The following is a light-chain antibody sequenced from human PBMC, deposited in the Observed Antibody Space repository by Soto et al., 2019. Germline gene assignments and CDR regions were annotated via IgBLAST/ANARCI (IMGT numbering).Light chain of an antibody. CDR3: AAWDGTLATLV. J-gene: IGLJ3*02. V-gene: IGLV1-47*01. Sequence: QSVLTQPPSASGTPGQRVTMSRSGGSSNIGSNFVYWYQQVPGTAPKLLIYRNNQRPSGVPDRFSGSKSATSASLAITGLRSEDDADYLCAAWDGTLATLVFGGGTKLTVL. CDR1: SSNIGSNF. CDR2: RNN.